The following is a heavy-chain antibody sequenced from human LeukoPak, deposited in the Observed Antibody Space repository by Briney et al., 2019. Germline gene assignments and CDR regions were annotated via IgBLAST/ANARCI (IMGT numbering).Heavy chain of an antibody. V-gene: IGHV3-7*01. CDR3: VREGFYFFDF. CDR1: GFTFTNNF. CDR2: IKQDGSET. J-gene: IGHJ4*01. Sequence: GGSLRLSCAASGFTFTNNFMSWVRQVPGKGLEWVANIKQDGSETTYADSVRGRFAIFRDNAKDSVYLQMNSLRAEDSATYYCVREGFYFFDFWGQGTLVTVSS.